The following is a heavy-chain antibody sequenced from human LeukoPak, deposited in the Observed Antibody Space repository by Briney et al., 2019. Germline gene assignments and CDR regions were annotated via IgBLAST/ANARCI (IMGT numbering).Heavy chain of an antibody. D-gene: IGHD5-24*01. CDR3: AKRGMTTIKEGFDY. J-gene: IGHJ4*02. CDR2: ISDSGRST. CDR1: GFTFSSYA. Sequence: GGPLRLSCAASGFTFSSYAMIGVPQAPGTGVEWVSAISDSGRSTYYAASVKGRFTISRDNSRNTLYLQMSSLRAEDTAIYYCAKRGMTTIKEGFDYWGQGTLVTVSP. V-gene: IGHV3-23*01.